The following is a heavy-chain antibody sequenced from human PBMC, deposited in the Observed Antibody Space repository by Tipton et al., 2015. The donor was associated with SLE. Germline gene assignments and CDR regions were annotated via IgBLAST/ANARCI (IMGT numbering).Heavy chain of an antibody. CDR3: ARGPSSSETYYTWFDS. Sequence: LRLSCTVSGGSISSYYWSWIRQPPGKGLEWIGRIYTRGSTNYNLSLKSRVAISLDTSKNQISLRLTSVTAADTAVYYCARGPSSSETYYTWFDSWGQGTLVTVSS. D-gene: IGHD1-26*01. V-gene: IGHV4-4*09. J-gene: IGHJ5*01. CDR1: GGSISSYY. CDR2: IYTRGST.